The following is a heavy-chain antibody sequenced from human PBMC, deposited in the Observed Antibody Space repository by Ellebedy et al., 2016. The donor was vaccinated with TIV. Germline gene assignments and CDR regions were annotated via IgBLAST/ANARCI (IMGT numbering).Heavy chain of an antibody. CDR1: GFNFRSYW. CDR3: ARRASYGDYAVQVNPWFDP. J-gene: IGHJ5*02. D-gene: IGHD4-17*01. Sequence: GGSLRLSCAASGFNFRSYWMTWVRQAPGKGLEWVAKIRQEGDEIYYVESVKGRLTISRDNAKNSLFLQMNSLRVEDTALYYCARRASYGDYAVQVNPWFDPWGQGTLVTVSS. CDR2: IRQEGDEI. V-gene: IGHV3-7*01.